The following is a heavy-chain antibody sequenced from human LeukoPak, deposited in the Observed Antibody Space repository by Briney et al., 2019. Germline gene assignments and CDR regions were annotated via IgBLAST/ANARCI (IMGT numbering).Heavy chain of an antibody. CDR3: ARRTDYDILTDPLYRGALDI. D-gene: IGHD3-9*01. V-gene: IGHV4-39*07. Sequence: SETLSLTCTVSGGSISSSSYYWGWIRQPPGKGLEWIGSIYYSGSTYYNPSLKSRVTISVDTSKNQFSLKLSSVTAADTAVYYCARRTDYDILTDPLYRGALDIWGQGTMVTVSS. J-gene: IGHJ3*02. CDR2: IYYSGST. CDR1: GGSISSSSYY.